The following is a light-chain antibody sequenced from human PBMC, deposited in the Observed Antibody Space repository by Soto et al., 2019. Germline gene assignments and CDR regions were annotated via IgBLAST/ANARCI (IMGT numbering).Light chain of an antibody. CDR2: EGS. J-gene: IGLJ3*02. Sequence: QSVLTQPASVSGSPGQSLTISCTGTSSDVGSYNLVSWYQQHPGKAPKLMIYEGSKRPSGVSNRFSGSKSGNTASLTISGLQAEDEADYYCCSYAGSSTFDWVFGGGTKLTVL. CDR1: SSDVGSYNL. CDR3: CSYAGSSTFDWV. V-gene: IGLV2-23*03.